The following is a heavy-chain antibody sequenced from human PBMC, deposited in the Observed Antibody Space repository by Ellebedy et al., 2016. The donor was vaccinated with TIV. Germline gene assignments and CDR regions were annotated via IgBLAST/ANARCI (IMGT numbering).Heavy chain of an antibody. CDR3: SRGVVAAATVGY. CDR2: IRSKAYGGTT. Sequence: GESLKISXTVSGFTFGDYAMSWFRQAPGKGLEWVGLIRSKAYGGTTEYGASVEGRFTISRDDSKSIADLQMNSLKTEDTAVYYCSRGVVAAATVGYWGQGTLVTVSS. V-gene: IGHV3-49*03. CDR1: GFTFGDYA. D-gene: IGHD2-15*01. J-gene: IGHJ4*02.